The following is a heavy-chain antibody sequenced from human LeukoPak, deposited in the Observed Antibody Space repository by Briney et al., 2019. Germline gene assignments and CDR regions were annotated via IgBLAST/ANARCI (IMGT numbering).Heavy chain of an antibody. J-gene: IGHJ4*02. V-gene: IGHV3-23*01. CDR2: VSGSGDRM. D-gene: IGHD6-13*01. CDR3: AKAAAAPGFDF. CDR1: GFTFSSYG. Sequence: GRSLRLSCAASGFTFSSYGMHWVRQAPGKGLEWVATVSGSGDRMYHADSVKGRFTISRDNSKNTIYLQMNSLRAEDTALYYCAKAAAAPGFDFWGQGTLVTVSS.